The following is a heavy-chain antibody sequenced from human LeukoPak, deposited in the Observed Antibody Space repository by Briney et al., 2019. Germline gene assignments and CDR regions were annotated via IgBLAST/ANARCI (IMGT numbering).Heavy chain of an antibody. D-gene: IGHD3-10*01. CDR2: IKLDGSEK. J-gene: IGHJ4*02. V-gene: IGHV3-7*04. Sequence: GGSLRLSCAASGFTFSSYWMSWVRQAPGKGLEWVANIKLDGSEKYYVDSVKGRFTISRDNAKKSLYLQMNSLRDEDTAVYYCARVDPGSYLMFYYVDFWGQGTLVTVSS. CDR3: ARVDPGSYLMFYYVDF. CDR1: GFTFSSYW.